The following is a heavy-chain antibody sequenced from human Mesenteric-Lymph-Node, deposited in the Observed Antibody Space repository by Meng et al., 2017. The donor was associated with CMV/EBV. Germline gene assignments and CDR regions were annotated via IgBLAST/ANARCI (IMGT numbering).Heavy chain of an antibody. V-gene: IGHV3-66*01. CDR1: GFTSSSHY. J-gene: IGHJ4*02. D-gene: IGHD3-3*01. Sequence: GESLKISCVVSGFTSSSHYMSWVRQAPGKGLEWVSLIYSGSQTYYSDSVKGRFTMSRDNSKSTLYLQMNSLRAEDTAVYYCARDADHYDFWSGADYWGQGTLVTVSS. CDR3: ARDADHYDFWSGADY. CDR2: IYSGSQT.